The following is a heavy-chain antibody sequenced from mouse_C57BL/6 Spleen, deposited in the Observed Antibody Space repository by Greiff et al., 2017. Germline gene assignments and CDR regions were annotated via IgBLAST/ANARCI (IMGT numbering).Heavy chain of an antibody. V-gene: IGHV14-3*01. CDR1: GFNIKNTY. CDR3: ALIYYDYKAWFAY. J-gene: IGHJ3*01. Sequence: EVQLQESVAELVRPGASVKLSCTASGFNIKNTYMHWVKQRPEQGLEWIGRIDPANGNTKYAPKFQGKATITADTSANTAYLQLSSLTSEDTAIYYCALIYYDYKAWFAYWGQGTLVTVSA. D-gene: IGHD2-4*01. CDR2: IDPANGNT.